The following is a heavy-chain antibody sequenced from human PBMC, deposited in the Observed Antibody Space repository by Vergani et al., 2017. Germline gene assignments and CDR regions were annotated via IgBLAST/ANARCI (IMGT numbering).Heavy chain of an antibody. CDR1: GYTFSNYY. Sequence: QVQVVPSGAEVKKSGASVKVSCKTSGYTFSNYYMHWVRQAPGQGLEWMGIINPSGGHTNYAQKFPGRVTMTRDPSTSTVYMELSSLRSEDTAIYYCARGDYGILTGYRYWVQGTLVTVSA. D-gene: IGHD3-9*01. V-gene: IGHV1-46*03. CDR2: INPSGGHT. CDR3: ARGDYGILTGYRY. J-gene: IGHJ4*02.